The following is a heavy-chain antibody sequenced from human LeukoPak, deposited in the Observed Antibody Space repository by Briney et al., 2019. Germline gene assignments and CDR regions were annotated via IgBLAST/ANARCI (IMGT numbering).Heavy chain of an antibody. CDR2: INPNSGGT. CDR1: GYTFTGYD. V-gene: IGHV1-2*02. Sequence: ASVKVSCKASGYTFTGYDMHWVRQAPGQGLEWMGWINPNSGGTNYAQKFQGRVTMTRDTSISTAYMELSRLRADDTAVYYCARGFKDLTIFGPGYYYYYYMDVWGKGTTVTISS. J-gene: IGHJ6*03. CDR3: ARGFKDLTIFGPGYYYYYYMDV. D-gene: IGHD3-3*01.